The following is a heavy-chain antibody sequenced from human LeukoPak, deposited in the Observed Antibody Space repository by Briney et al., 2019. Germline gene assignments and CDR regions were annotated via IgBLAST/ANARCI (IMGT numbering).Heavy chain of an antibody. V-gene: IGHV3-49*03. D-gene: IGHD3-10*01. Sequence: GGSLRLSCTASGFTFGDYAMSWFRQAPGKGLEWVGFIRSKAYGGTTEYAASVKGRFTISRDDSKSIAYLQMHSLRAEDTAVYYCARGARGSGTASDYWGQGTLVTVSS. CDR2: IRSKAYGGTT. CDR3: ARGARGSGTASDY. J-gene: IGHJ4*02. CDR1: GFTFGDYA.